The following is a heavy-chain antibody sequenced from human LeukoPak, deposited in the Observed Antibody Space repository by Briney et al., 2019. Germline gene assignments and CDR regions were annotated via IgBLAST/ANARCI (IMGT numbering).Heavy chain of an antibody. J-gene: IGHJ3*02. D-gene: IGHD4-17*01. CDR3: ASSKTVTTYYDAFDI. CDR2: IYSGGST. V-gene: IGHV3-53*01. Sequence: GGSLRLSCAASGFTFSSYAMSWVRQAPGKGLEWVSVIYSGGSTCYADSVKGRFTISRDNSKNTLYLQMNSLRAEDTAVYYCASSKTVTTYYDAFDIWGQGTMVTVSS. CDR1: GFTFSSYA.